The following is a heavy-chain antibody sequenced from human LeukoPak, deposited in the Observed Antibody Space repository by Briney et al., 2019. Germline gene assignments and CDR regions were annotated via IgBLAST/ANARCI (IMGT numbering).Heavy chain of an antibody. Sequence: GGSLRLSCAVSGFTFSSYWMNWVRQAPGKGLEWVASIRQDGGEKSYVDSVKGRFTLSRDNTKNSLYLQMSSLRAEDTAVYYCAKIGGSGSYDFDYWGQGTLVTVSS. J-gene: IGHJ4*02. CDR3: AKIGGSGSYDFDY. CDR2: IRQDGGEK. D-gene: IGHD3-10*01. CDR1: GFTFSSYW. V-gene: IGHV3-7*03.